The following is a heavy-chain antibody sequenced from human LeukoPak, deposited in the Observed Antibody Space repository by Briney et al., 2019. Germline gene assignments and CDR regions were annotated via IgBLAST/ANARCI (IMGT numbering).Heavy chain of an antibody. V-gene: IGHV3-23*01. Sequence: GGSLRLSCLTSGFTLSTNAMSWVRQAPGKGLEWISGISGSGASTYYADSVKGRFTISRDNAKNSLYLQMNSLRAEDTALYHCARALYYDFWSGSPDDAFDIWGQGTMVTVSS. CDR2: ISGSGAST. CDR3: ARALYYDFWSGSPDDAFDI. CDR1: GFTLSTNA. D-gene: IGHD3-3*01. J-gene: IGHJ3*02.